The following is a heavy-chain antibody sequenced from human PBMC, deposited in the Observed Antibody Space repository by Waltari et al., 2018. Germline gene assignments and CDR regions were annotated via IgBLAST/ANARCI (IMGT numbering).Heavy chain of an antibody. CDR3: ARDGDCSSTSCYDNYYYYYMDV. D-gene: IGHD2-2*01. CDR1: GYTFTSYG. CDR2: ISAYNGNT. V-gene: IGHV1-18*01. Sequence: QVQLVQSGAEVKKPGASVKVSCKASGYTFTSYGISWVRQAPGPGLEWMGWISAYNGNTNYAQKLQGRVTMTTDTSTSTAYMELRSLRSDDTAVYYCARDGDCSSTSCYDNYYYYYMDVWGKGTTVTISS. J-gene: IGHJ6*03.